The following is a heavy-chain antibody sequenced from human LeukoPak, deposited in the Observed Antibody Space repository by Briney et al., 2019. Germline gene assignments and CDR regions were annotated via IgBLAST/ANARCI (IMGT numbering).Heavy chain of an antibody. CDR2: ISSSGSTI. J-gene: IGHJ3*02. D-gene: IGHD3-22*01. CDR1: GFTFSSYE. Sequence: GGSLRLSCAASGFTFSSYEMNWVRQAPGKGLEWVSYISSSGSTIYYADSVKGRFTISRDNAKNSLYLQMNSLRAEDTAVYYCARVDTMIVVDHAFDIWGQGTMVTVSS. V-gene: IGHV3-48*03. CDR3: ARVDTMIVVDHAFDI.